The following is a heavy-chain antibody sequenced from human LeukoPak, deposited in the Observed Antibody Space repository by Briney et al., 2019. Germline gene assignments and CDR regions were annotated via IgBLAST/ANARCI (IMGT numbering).Heavy chain of an antibody. V-gene: IGHV1-2*02. CDR2: IKPNSGGT. CDR1: GYTFTAYY. Sequence: GASVKVSCKASGYTFTAYYIHWVRQAPGQGLEWMVWIKPNSGGTNYAQKFQGRVTMTRDTSISTAYMELSRLRSDDTAVYYCARPSGGSLRDAFDVWGQGTMVTVSS. D-gene: IGHD1-26*01. CDR3: ARPSGGSLRDAFDV. J-gene: IGHJ3*01.